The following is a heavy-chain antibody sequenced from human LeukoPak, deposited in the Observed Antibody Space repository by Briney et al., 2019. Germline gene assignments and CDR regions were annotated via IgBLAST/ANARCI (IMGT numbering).Heavy chain of an antibody. J-gene: IGHJ5*02. Sequence: GGSLKLSCAASGFTFSGSAIHWVRQSSGKGLEWVGQIDKRDKGYATATAYAASVKGRFTISRDDSVNTAYLQMKSLKTEDTALYYCTRDSGTYNWFDPWGQGTLVTVSS. V-gene: IGHV3-73*01. CDR3: TRDSGTYNWFDP. CDR1: GFTFSGSA. CDR2: IDKRDKGYATAT. D-gene: IGHD1-26*01.